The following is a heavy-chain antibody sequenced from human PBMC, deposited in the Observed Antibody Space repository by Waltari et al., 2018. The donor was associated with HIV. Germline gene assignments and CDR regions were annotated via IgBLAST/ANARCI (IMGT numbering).Heavy chain of an antibody. CDR1: GGSISSGGYY. D-gene: IGHD3-10*01. CDR2: IYYSGST. V-gene: IGHV4-31*03. J-gene: IGHJ5*02. Sequence: QVQLQESGPGLVKPSQTLSLTCTVSGGSISSGGYYWSWIRQHPGKGLEWIGYIYYSGSTYYNPSLKSRVTISVDTSKNQFSLKLSSVTAADTAVYYCARAVRYGSAPTRFDPWGQGTLVTVSS. CDR3: ARAVRYGSAPTRFDP.